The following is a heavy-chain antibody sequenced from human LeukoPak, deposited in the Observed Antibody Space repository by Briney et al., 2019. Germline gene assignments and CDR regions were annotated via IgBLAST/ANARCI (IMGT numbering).Heavy chain of an antibody. J-gene: IGHJ3*02. CDR3: ARLKDAFDI. CDR2: IYPGDSDT. Sequence: GGSLKISCKDSGYRFTNYWIGWVRQMPGKGLEWMGIIYPGDSDTRYSPSFQGQVTISADRSISTAYLQWSSLKASDTAMYYCARLKDAFDIWGQGTMVTVSS. V-gene: IGHV5-51*01. CDR1: GYRFTNYW.